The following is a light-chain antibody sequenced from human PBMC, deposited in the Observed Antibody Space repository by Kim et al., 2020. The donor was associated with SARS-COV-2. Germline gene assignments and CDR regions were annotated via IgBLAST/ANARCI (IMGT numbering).Light chain of an antibody. J-gene: IGLJ1*01. CDR3: QAWDSSTHNYV. CDR1: KLGDNY. V-gene: IGLV3-1*01. Sequence: SPGQTASITYSGYKLGDNYVAWYQQKPGQSTVVIIYQDNQRPSGSPGRFSGSNSGNTATLTISGTQAMDEADYYCQAWDSSTHNYVFGAGTKVTVL. CDR2: QDN.